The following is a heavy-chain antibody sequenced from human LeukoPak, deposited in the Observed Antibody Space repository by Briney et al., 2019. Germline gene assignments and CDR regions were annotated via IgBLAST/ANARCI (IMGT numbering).Heavy chain of an antibody. CDR2: ISSSSSYI. CDR3: ASAYGDYRYYFDY. Sequence: GGSLRLSCAASGFTFSSYSMNWVRQAPGKGLEWVSSISSSSSYIYYADSVKGRFTISRDNAKNSLYLQMSSLRAEDTAVYYCASAYGDYRYYFDYWGQGTLVTVSS. J-gene: IGHJ4*02. D-gene: IGHD4-17*01. V-gene: IGHV3-21*01. CDR1: GFTFSSYS.